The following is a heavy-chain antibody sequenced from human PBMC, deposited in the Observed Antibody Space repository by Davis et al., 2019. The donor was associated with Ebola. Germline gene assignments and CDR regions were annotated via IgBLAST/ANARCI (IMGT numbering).Heavy chain of an antibody. J-gene: IGHJ6*02. CDR3: ARVLAAAHYYYYGMDV. D-gene: IGHD2-15*01. V-gene: IGHV3-30-3*01. Sequence: LKISCAASGFTFSSYAMHWVRQAPGKGLEWVAVISYDGSNKYYADSVKGRFTISRDNSKNTLYLQMNSLRAEDTAVYYCARVLAAAHYYYYGMDVWGQGTTVTVSS. CDR1: GFTFSSYA. CDR2: ISYDGSNK.